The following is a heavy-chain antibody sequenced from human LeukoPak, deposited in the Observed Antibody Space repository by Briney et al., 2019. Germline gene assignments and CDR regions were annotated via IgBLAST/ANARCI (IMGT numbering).Heavy chain of an antibody. Sequence: SETLSLTCTVSGGSISSGSYYWSWIRQPAGKGLEWIGRIYTSGSTNYNPSLKSRVTISVDTSKNQFSLKLSSVTAADTAVYYCARDFVVQQWDRDKYYFDYWGQGTLVTVSS. CDR2: IYTSGST. CDR3: ARDFVVQQWDRDKYYFDY. CDR1: GGSISSGSYY. V-gene: IGHV4-61*02. D-gene: IGHD6-19*01. J-gene: IGHJ4*02.